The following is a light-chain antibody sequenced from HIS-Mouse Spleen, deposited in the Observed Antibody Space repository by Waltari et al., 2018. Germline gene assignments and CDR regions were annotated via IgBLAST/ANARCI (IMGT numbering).Light chain of an antibody. Sequence: DIQMTQSPSSLSASVGDRVPITCQASQDISNYLNWYQQKPGKAPKLLIYDASNLETGVPSRFSGSGSGTDFTFTISSLQPEDIATYYCQQYDNPTWTFGQGTKVEIK. CDR2: DAS. V-gene: IGKV1-33*01. J-gene: IGKJ1*01. CDR1: QDISNY. CDR3: QQYDNPTWT.